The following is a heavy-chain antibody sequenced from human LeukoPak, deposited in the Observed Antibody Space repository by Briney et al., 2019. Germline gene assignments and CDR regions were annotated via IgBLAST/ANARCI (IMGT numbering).Heavy chain of an antibody. CDR2: ISAYNGNT. Sequence: ASVKVSCKASGYTSTSYGISWVRQAPGQGLEWMGWISAYNGNTNYAQKLQGRVTMTTDTSTSTAYMELRSLRSDDTAVYYCASSLNYGDYSFRERYPLYDYWGQGTLVTVSS. D-gene: IGHD4-17*01. CDR3: ASSLNYGDYSFRERYPLYDY. V-gene: IGHV1-18*04. J-gene: IGHJ4*02. CDR1: GYTSTSYG.